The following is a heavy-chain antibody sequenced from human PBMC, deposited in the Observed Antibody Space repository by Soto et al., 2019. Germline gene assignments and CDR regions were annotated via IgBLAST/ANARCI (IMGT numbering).Heavy chain of an antibody. CDR1: GYDFTGTW. D-gene: IGHD5-12*01. Sequence: GESLKISCKGSGYDFTGTWIGWVRQLPGKGLDWMGIIYPGDSETRYSPSFQGQVTISADKSISTAYLQWSSLKTSDTAMYYCARLVGGYDSYFDHWGQGTRVTVSS. J-gene: IGHJ4*02. CDR3: ARLVGGYDSYFDH. V-gene: IGHV5-51*01. CDR2: IYPGDSET.